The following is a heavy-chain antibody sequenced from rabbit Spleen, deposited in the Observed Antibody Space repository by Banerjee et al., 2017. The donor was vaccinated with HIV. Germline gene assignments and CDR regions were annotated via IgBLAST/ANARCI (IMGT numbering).Heavy chain of an antibody. Sequence: QSLEESGGDMVKPGASLTLTCTASGFSFSTSYYICWVRQAPGKGLEWIACAHAGSSGSTYYATWAKGRFTISKTSSTTVTLQMTSLTAADTATYFCARDLVAVIGWNFNLWGQGTLVTVS. J-gene: IGHJ4*01. V-gene: IGHV1S40*01. CDR1: GFSFSTSYY. D-gene: IGHD1-1*01. CDR2: AHAGSSGST. CDR3: ARDLVAVIGWNFNL.